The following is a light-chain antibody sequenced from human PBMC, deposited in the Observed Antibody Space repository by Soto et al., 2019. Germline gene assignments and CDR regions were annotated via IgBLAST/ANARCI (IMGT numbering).Light chain of an antibody. CDR2: NNH. V-gene: IGLV1-44*01. Sequence: QSVLTQAPSASGTPGQRVTISCSGSSSNIGSKTVNWYQQLPGMAPKLLIFNNHQRPSGVPYRFSGSKSGTSASLAISGLQSEDEADDYCAAWDDSLNACVFGTGTKLTVL. CDR1: SSNIGSKT. J-gene: IGLJ1*01. CDR3: AAWDDSLNACV.